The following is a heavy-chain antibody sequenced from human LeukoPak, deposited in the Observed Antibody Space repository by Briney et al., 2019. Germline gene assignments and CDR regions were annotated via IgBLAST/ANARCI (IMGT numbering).Heavy chain of an antibody. CDR3: ARVDYYDSSGYYPLGMDV. CDR2: MNPNSGNT. Sequence: ASVKVSCKASGYTFTSYDINWVRQATGQGLEWMGWMNPNSGNTGYAQKFQGRVTITADESTSTAYMELSSLRSEDTAVYYCARVDYYDSSGYYPLGMDVWGQGTTVTVSS. V-gene: IGHV1-8*01. CDR1: GYTFTSYD. J-gene: IGHJ6*02. D-gene: IGHD3-22*01.